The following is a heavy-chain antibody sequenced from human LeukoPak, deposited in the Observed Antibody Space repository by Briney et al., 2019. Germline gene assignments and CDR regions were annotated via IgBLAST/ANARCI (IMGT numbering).Heavy chain of an antibody. D-gene: IGHD6-19*01. V-gene: IGHV3-23*01. Sequence: GGSLRLSCAASGFTFSSYAMSWVRQAPGKGLEWVSAISGSGGSTYYADSVKGRFTISRDSSKNTLYLQMNSLRAEDTAVYYCAKIGPLYSSGWYVVNYFDYWGQGTLVTVSS. CDR3: AKIGPLYSSGWYVVNYFDY. CDR1: GFTFSSYA. CDR2: ISGSGGST. J-gene: IGHJ4*02.